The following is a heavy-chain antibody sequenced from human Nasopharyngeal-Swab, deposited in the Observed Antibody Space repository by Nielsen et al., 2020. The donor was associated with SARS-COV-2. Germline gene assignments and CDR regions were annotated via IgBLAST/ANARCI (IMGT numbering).Heavy chain of an antibody. D-gene: IGHD3-22*01. CDR3: ARTRYYDSSGYYPDY. V-gene: IGHV3-21*01. J-gene: IGHJ4*02. CDR2: ISSRSGYI. CDR1: GFTFSSYS. Sequence: GESLKISCAASGFTFSSYSMNWVRQAPGKGLEWVSSISSRSGYIYYADSVEGRFTIARDNAKNSLYLQMHSLRAEDTAVCYCARTRYYDSSGYYPDYWGQGTLVTVSS.